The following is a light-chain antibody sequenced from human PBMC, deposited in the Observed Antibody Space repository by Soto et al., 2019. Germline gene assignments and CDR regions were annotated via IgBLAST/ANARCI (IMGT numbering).Light chain of an antibody. CDR2: EVS. V-gene: IGLV2-23*02. Sequence: QSALTQPASVSGSPGQSITISCTGTSSDVGSYNLVSWYQQHPGKAPTLMIYEVSKRPSGVSNRFSGSKSGNTASLTISGLQAEDEAAYYCCSYAGSSSFVFGTGTKLSVL. CDR1: SSDVGSYNL. J-gene: IGLJ1*01. CDR3: CSYAGSSSFV.